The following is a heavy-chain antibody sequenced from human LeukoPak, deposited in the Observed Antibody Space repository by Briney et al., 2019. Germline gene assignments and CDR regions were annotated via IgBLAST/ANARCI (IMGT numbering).Heavy chain of an antibody. V-gene: IGHV3-21*01. D-gene: IGHD5-18*01. CDR2: ISSSSSYI. CDR1: GFTFSRSS. Sequence: GGSLRLSCAASGFTFSRSSMNWVRQAPGKGLEWVSSISSSSSYIYYADSVKGRFTISRDNAKNSLYLQMNSLRAEDTAVYYCARAMQGGYTAMVKYYFDYWGQGTLVTVSS. J-gene: IGHJ4*02. CDR3: ARAMQGGYTAMVKYYFDY.